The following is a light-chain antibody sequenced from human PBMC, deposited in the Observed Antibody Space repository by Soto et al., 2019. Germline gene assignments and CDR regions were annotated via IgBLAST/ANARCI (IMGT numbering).Light chain of an antibody. CDR2: GVS. Sequence: SALTQPAAVSGSPGQSITISCTGTSSDVGGYSYVSWYQQHPGKAPKLIIYGVSNRPSGVSNRFSGSKSGNTASLTISGLQAEDEADYYCSSYRSSSTLDYVFGTGTKVTVL. CDR3: SSYRSSSTLDYV. CDR1: SSDVGGYSY. J-gene: IGLJ1*01. V-gene: IGLV2-14*01.